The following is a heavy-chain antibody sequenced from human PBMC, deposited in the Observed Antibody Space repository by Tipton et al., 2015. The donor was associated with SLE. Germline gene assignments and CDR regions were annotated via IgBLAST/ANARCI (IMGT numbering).Heavy chain of an antibody. V-gene: IGHV4-59*12. Sequence: TLSLTCTVSGGSISSYYWSWIRQPPGKGLEWIGYIYYSGSTNYSGSTNYNPSLKSRVTMSVDTSKNQFSLKLSSVTAADTAVYYCAREPRSGYHDYWGQGTLVIVSS. J-gene: IGHJ4*02. CDR3: AREPRSGYHDY. CDR1: GGSISSYY. CDR2: IYYSGSTNYSGST. D-gene: IGHD3-3*01.